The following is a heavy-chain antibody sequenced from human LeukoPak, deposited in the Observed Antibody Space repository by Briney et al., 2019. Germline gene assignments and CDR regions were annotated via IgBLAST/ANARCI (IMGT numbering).Heavy chain of an antibody. Sequence: GGSLRLSCAASGFTFSSYWMHWVRQAPGKGLVWVSRINSDGSSTSYADSVKGRFTISRDNSKNTLYLQMNSLRAEDTAVYYCATYYDFWSGSKRFDYWGQGTLVTVSS. CDR3: ATYYDFWSGSKRFDY. CDR2: INSDGSST. V-gene: IGHV3-74*01. J-gene: IGHJ4*02. CDR1: GFTFSSYW. D-gene: IGHD3-3*01.